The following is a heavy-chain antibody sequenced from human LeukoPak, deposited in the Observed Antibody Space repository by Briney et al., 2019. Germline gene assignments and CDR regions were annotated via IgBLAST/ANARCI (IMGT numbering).Heavy chain of an antibody. CDR2: INWNGRIT. CDR3: ARGSVQLWLRDTYYYMDV. V-gene: IGHV3-20*04. J-gene: IGHJ6*03. CDR1: GFTFDDYA. Sequence: GESLRLSCAASGFTFDDYAMTWLRQVPGRGLEWVSGINWNGRITEYADSVKDRFTISRQNTKNSLYLYMNNLGGEDTALYFCARGSVQLWLRDTYYYMDVWGKGTTVTVSS. D-gene: IGHD5-18*01.